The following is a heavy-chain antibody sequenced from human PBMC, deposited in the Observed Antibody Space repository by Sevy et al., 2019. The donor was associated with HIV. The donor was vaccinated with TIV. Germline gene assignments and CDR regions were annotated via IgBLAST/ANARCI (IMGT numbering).Heavy chain of an antibody. CDR3: ARARAGNIAVGEGPY. CDR2: ISYDGSNK. CDR1: GFTFSSYA. D-gene: IGHD6-19*01. J-gene: IGHJ4*02. Sequence: GGSLRLSCAASGFTFSSYAMHWVRQAPGKGLEWVAVISYDGSNKYYADSVKGRFTISRDNSKNTLYLQMNSLRAEDTAVYYCARARAGNIAVGEGPYLGQGTLVTVSS. V-gene: IGHV3-30-3*01.